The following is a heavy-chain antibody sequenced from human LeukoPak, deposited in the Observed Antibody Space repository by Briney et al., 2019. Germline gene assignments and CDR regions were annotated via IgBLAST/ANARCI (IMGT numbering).Heavy chain of an antibody. CDR2: IYYSGST. V-gene: IGHV4-59*01. J-gene: IGHJ1*01. CDR3: ARAIAARSVGFQH. CDR1: GGSISSYC. D-gene: IGHD6-6*01. Sequence: PSETLSLTCTVSGGSISSYCWSWIRQPPGKGLEWIGYIYYSGSTNYNPSLKSRVTISVDTSKNQFSLKLSSVTAADTAVYYCARAIAARSVGFQHWGQGTLVTVSS.